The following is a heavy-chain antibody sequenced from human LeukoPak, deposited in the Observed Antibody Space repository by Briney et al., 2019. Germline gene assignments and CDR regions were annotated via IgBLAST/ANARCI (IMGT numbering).Heavy chain of an antibody. Sequence: SVKVSCKASGGTFSSYAISWVRQAPGQGLEWMGGIIPIFGTANYAQKFQGRVTITADESTSTAYMELSSLRSEDTAVYYCARVVLRYCDWLHPNWFDPWGQGTLVTVSS. V-gene: IGHV1-69*01. D-gene: IGHD3-9*01. CDR2: IIPIFGTA. CDR1: GGTFSSYA. CDR3: ARVVLRYCDWLHPNWFDP. J-gene: IGHJ5*02.